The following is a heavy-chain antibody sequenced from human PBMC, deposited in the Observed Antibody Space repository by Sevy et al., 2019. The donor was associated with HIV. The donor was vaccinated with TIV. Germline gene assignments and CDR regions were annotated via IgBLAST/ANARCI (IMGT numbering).Heavy chain of an antibody. D-gene: IGHD3-10*01. CDR2: ISYDGSNK. J-gene: IGHJ6*02. CDR1: GFTISSYA. CDR3: ARGGRITMVRGVIITDYYYYGMDV. V-gene: IGHV3-30*04. Sequence: GGSLRLSCAASGFTISSYAMHWVRQAPGKGLEWVAVISYDGSNKYYADSVKGRFTISRDNSKNTLYLQMNSLRAEDTAVYYCARGGRITMVRGVIITDYYYYGMDVWGQGTTVTVSS.